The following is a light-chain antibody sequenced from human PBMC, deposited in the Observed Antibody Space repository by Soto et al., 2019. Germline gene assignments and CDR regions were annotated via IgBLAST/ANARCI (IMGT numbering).Light chain of an antibody. V-gene: IGLV1-44*01. CDR3: VAWHDSLNGPV. CDR1: SSNIGSNT. CDR2: SDN. Sequence: QSVLTQPPSASGTPGQRVTISCSGSSSNIGSNTVNWYQQLPGTAPKLLIYSDNQRPSGVPDRFSGSKSGTSASLAISGLLSEDEADYYCVAWHDSLNGPVFGGGTKVTVL. J-gene: IGLJ2*01.